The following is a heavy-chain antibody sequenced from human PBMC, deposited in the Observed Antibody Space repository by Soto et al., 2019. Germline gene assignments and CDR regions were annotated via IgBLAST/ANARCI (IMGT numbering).Heavy chain of an antibody. D-gene: IGHD3-10*01. Sequence: SETLSLTCTVSGGSISSSSYYWGWIRQPPGKGLEWIGSIYYSGSTYYNPSLKSRVTISVDTSKNQFSLKLSSVTAADTAVYYCARLSYYYGSGSYYRSSYYYYYMDVWGKGTTDTVSS. CDR1: GGSISSSSYY. CDR3: ARLSYYYGSGSYYRSSYYYYYMDV. J-gene: IGHJ6*03. CDR2: IYYSGST. V-gene: IGHV4-39*01.